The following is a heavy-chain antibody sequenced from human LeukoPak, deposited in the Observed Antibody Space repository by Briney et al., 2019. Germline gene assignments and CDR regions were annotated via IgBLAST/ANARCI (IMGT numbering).Heavy chain of an antibody. J-gene: IGHJ4*02. D-gene: IGHD1-1*01. Sequence: GGSLRLSCAASGLTFRNYDMSWVRQAPGKGLEWISYINDSGTTNNYADSVKGRFAVSRDNSKNSPYLQMNSLGAEATAVYYGARDPEATTESSGGFDNWGQGNRVTVSS. CDR1: GLTFRNYD. CDR2: INDSGTTN. V-gene: IGHV3-48*03. CDR3: ARDPEATTESSGGFDN.